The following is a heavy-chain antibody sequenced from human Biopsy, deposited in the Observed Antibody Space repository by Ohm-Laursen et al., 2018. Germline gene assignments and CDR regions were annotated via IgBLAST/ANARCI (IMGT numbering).Heavy chain of an antibody. Sequence: SDTLSLTCSVSGGSISSDYWIWIRQTTGKGLVWVGNIYYSGSTNYNPSLKSRATISVDTSKNQFSLRLNSVTAADTAVYYWARATNSTGWPYYYFYGMDVWGQGTTVTVSS. D-gene: IGHD2/OR15-2a*01. J-gene: IGHJ6*02. CDR2: IYYSGST. CDR1: GGSISSDY. V-gene: IGHV4-59*07. CDR3: ARATNSTGWPYYYFYGMDV.